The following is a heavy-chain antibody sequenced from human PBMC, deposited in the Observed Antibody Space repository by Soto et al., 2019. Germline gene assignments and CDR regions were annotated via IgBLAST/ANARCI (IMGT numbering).Heavy chain of an antibody. V-gene: IGHV1-8*01. Sequence: ASVKVSCKASGYTFTSYDMYWVRQDTGQGLEWMGWMNPHTGNSGYAQKFQGRVTMTSDTSISTAHMELSSLRSEDTAVYYCARRAETNGWNGFGADKYYFDFWGQGTLVTVSS. J-gene: IGHJ4*02. CDR3: ARRAETNGWNGFGADKYYFDF. CDR2: MNPHTGNS. D-gene: IGHD1-1*01. CDR1: GYTFTSYD.